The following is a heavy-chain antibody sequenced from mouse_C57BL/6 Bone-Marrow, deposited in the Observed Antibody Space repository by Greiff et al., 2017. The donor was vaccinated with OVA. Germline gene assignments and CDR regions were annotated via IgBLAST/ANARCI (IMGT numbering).Heavy chain of an antibody. J-gene: IGHJ2*01. CDR1: GYTFTDYY. CDR2: IYPGSGNT. D-gene: IGHD2-4*01. CDR3: ARRRGDYATFDY. V-gene: IGHV1-76*01. Sequence: VQLQQSGAELVRPGASVKLSCKASGYTFTDYYINWVKQRPGQGLEWIARIYPGSGNTYYNEKFKGKATLTAERSSSTAYMQLSSLTSEDSAVYFCARRRGDYATFDYWGQGTTLTVSS.